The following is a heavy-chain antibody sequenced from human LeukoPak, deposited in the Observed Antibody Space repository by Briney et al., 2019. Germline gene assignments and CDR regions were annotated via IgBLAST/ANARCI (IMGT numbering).Heavy chain of an antibody. CDR3: ARGAVFQGNYDY. V-gene: IGHV3-21*01. D-gene: IGHD3-10*01. CDR2: ISGESKYI. J-gene: IGHJ4*02. Sequence: GGSLRLSCAAAGFTFSSSSMNWVRQTPGKGLEWVSSISGESKYIYYADSVTGRFTISRDNAKNSLYLQMNSLRAEDTAVYYCARGAVFQGNYDYWGQGTQVTVSS. CDR1: GFTFSSSS.